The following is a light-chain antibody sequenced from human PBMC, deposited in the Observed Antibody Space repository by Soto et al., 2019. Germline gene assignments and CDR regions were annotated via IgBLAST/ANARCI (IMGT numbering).Light chain of an antibody. Sequence: QSALTQPPSASGARGQSVTISCTGTSSDIGGYDFVSWYQQHPGKAPKLLIYEVTKRPSGVPDRFSGSKSGHTASLTVSGLQAEDEADYYCSSHAGSNNLLFGGGTKLTVL. CDR3: SSHAGSNNLL. J-gene: IGLJ2*01. V-gene: IGLV2-8*01. CDR2: EVT. CDR1: SSDIGGYDF.